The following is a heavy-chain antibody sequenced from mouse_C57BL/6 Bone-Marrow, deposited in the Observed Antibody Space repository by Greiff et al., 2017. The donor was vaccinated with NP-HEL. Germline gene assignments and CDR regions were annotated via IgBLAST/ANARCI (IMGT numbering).Heavy chain of an antibody. CDR1: GYTFTSYW. J-gene: IGHJ2*01. V-gene: IGHV1-64*01. Sequence: QVQLQQPGAELVKPGASVKLSCKASGYTFTSYWMHWVKQRPGQGLEWIGMIHPNSGSTNYNEKFKSKATLTVDKSSSTAYMELRSLTSEDSAVYFCAREEPYYQYYFDYWGQGTTLTVSS. D-gene: IGHD2-10*01. CDR2: IHPNSGST. CDR3: AREEPYYQYYFDY.